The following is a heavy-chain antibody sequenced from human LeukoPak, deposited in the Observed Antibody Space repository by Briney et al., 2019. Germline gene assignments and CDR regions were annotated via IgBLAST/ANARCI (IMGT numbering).Heavy chain of an antibody. CDR3: AKDFGSGWYVSPDHELTV. J-gene: IGHJ6*02. CDR1: GFTFSSYA. CDR2: FSGSGGST. Sequence: GGSLRLSCAASGFTFSSYAMSWVRQAPGKGLEWVSAFSGSGGSTYYADSVKGRFTISRDNFKNTLYLQMNSLRAEDTAVYYCAKDFGSGWYVSPDHELTVWGQGTTVTVSS. V-gene: IGHV3-23*01. D-gene: IGHD6-19*01.